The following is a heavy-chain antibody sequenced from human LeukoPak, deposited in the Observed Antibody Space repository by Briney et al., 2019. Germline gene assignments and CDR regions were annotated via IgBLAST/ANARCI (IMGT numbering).Heavy chain of an antibody. CDR2: LHHSGST. V-gene: IGHV4-38-2*01. Sequence: KPSETLSLTCAVSGYSITSTYWWGWIRQTPGRGLEWIGSLHHSGSTSYSPSLKSRVTISVDTSKNQFSLRLSSVTAAGTAVYYCARVGGDDSTGHYSVDYWGQGTLVTVSS. CDR3: ARVGGDDSTGHYSVDY. J-gene: IGHJ4*02. CDR1: GYSITSTYW. D-gene: IGHD3-22*01.